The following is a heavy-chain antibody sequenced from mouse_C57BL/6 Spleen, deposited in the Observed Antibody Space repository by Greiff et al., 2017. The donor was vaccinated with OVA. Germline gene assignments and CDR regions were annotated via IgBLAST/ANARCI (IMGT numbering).Heavy chain of an antibody. D-gene: IGHD1-1*01. CDR2: ISYDGSN. J-gene: IGHJ3*01. CDR3: AREGGYYGREFAY. Sequence: DVQLQESGPGLVKPSQSLSLTCSVTGYSITSGYYWNWIRQFPGNKLEWMGYISYDGSNNYNPSLKNRISITRDTSKNQFFLKLTSVTTEDTATYYCAREGGYYGREFAYWGQGTLVTVSA. CDR1: GYSITSGYY. V-gene: IGHV3-6*01.